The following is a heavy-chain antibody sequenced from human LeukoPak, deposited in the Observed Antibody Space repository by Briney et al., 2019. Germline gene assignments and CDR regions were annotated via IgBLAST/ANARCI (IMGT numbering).Heavy chain of an antibody. J-gene: IGHJ3*02. CDR3: ARPGGVYYYDSSGYGGSPFDI. Sequence: SETLSLTCTVSGYSISSGYYWGWIRQPPGKGLEWIGSIYHSGSTYYNPSLKSRVTISVDTSKNQFSLKLSSVTAADSAVYYCARPGGVYYYDSSGYGGSPFDIWGQGTMVTVSS. CDR1: GYSISSGYY. CDR2: IYHSGST. V-gene: IGHV4-38-2*02. D-gene: IGHD3-22*01.